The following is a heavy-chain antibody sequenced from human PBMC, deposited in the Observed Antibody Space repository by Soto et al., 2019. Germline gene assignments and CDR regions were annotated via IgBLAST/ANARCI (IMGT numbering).Heavy chain of an antibody. CDR3: ARGRYCLTGRCFPNWFDS. CDR1: GDSISTVDYF. CDR2: IYKSTTT. Sequence: QVHLLESGPGLVKPSQTLSLTCSVSGDSISTVDYFWAWIRQPPGQALEYIGYIYKSTTTYYNPPFGSRVAISLDTSKSQFSLNVTSVTAADTAVYFCARGRYCLTGRCFPNWFDSWGQGTLVTVSS. V-gene: IGHV4-30-4*01. J-gene: IGHJ5*01. D-gene: IGHD2-15*01.